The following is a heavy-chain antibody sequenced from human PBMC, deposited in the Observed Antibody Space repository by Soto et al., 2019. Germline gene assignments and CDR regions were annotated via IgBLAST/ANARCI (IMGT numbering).Heavy chain of an antibody. CDR2: ISKTAGTL. CDR1: GFTFSDYY. V-gene: IGHV3-11*01. J-gene: IGHJ4*02. D-gene: IGHD2-15*01. CDR3: ARPTQYCSAGTCYSCVSDY. Sequence: QVQVVESGGGLVRPGGSLRLSCAATGFTFSDYYMSWIRQAPGKGLEWLADISKTAGTLHYADSVKGRFSISRDHARNSLFLQLNSLRVEDTAVYYCARPTQYCSAGTCYSCVSDYWGQGTLVTVSS.